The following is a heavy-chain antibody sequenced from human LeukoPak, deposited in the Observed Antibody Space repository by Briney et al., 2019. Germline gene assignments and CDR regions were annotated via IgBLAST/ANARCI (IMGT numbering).Heavy chain of an antibody. CDR1: GYTFTSYG. CDR3: ARAPGAYYYDSSGYDY. D-gene: IGHD3-22*01. Sequence: ASVKVSCKASGYTFTSYGISWVRQAPGQGLEWMGWISAYNGNTNYAQKLQGRVTMTTDTSTSTAYMELRSLRSDDTAVYYCARAPGAYYYDSSGYDYRGQGTLVTVSS. V-gene: IGHV1-18*01. J-gene: IGHJ4*02. CDR2: ISAYNGNT.